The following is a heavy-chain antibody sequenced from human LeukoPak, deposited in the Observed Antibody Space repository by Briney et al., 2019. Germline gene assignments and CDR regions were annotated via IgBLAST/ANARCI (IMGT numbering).Heavy chain of an antibody. J-gene: IGHJ4*02. CDR2: ISYDGNNK. D-gene: IGHD4-17*01. V-gene: IGHV3-30*19. CDR3: ARDLGGLVGDGLAS. CDR1: GFTLSNSG. Sequence: GRSLRLSCAASGFTLSNSGMHCVRQAPGKGLEWVAGISYDGNNKHHGDSVKGRFTISRDTSKNTMYLQMNSLRDEDTAVYYSARDLGGLVGDGLASWGQGTLVTVSS.